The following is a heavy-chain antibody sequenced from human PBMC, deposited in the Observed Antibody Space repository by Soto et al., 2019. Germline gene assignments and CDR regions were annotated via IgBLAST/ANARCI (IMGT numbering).Heavy chain of an antibody. Sequence: SEPLSLTCTVSGGSISSGDYYWSRIRQPPGKGLEWIGYIYYSGSTYYNPSLKSRVTISVDTSKNQFSLKLSSVTAADTAVYYCARERPDGARLDPWRQGTLVTVSS. J-gene: IGHJ5*02. CDR3: ARERPDGARLDP. CDR2: IYYSGST. V-gene: IGHV4-30-4*01. D-gene: IGHD6-6*01. CDR1: GGSISSGDYY.